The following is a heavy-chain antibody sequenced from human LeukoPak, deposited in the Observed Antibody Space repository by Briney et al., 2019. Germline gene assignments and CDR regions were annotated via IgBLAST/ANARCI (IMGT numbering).Heavy chain of an antibody. CDR2: ISSTSTYI. Sequence: GGSLRLSCAASGFMFSTYTINWVRQAPGKGLEWVSSISSTSTYIYYGDSVKGRFTISRDNAKNSLYLQMNSLGVEDTAVYFCARAFGPMSIFDYWGQGTLVTVSS. CDR3: ARAFGPMSIFDY. J-gene: IGHJ4*02. D-gene: IGHD3-3*02. CDR1: GFMFSTYT. V-gene: IGHV3-21*01.